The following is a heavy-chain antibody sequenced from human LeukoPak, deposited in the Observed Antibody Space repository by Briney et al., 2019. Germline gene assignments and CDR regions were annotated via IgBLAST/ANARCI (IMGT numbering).Heavy chain of an antibody. CDR3: AKVKWKLIGYFDY. V-gene: IGHV3-7*03. CDR2: IKQDGNEE. CDR1: GFTFSSHW. Sequence: GGSLRLSCAASGFTFSSHWMSWVRQAPGKGLEWVANIKQDGNEEYYVDSVKGRFTISRDNAKNSLYLQMNSLRAEDTAVYFCAKVKWKLIGYFDYWGQGTLVTVSS. J-gene: IGHJ4*02. D-gene: IGHD1-20*01.